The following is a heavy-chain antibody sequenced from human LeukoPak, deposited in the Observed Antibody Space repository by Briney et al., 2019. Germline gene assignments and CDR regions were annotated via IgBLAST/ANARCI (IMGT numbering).Heavy chain of an antibody. CDR3: ARDLADAYYYGMDV. Sequence: GGSLRLSCAASGFTFSSYGMHWVRQAPGKGLEWVAVIWYDGSNKYYADSVKGRFTISRDNSKNTLYLQMNSLRAEDTAVYYCARDLADAYYYGMDVWGQGTTVTVSS. J-gene: IGHJ6*02. CDR2: IWYDGSNK. CDR1: GFTFSSYG. D-gene: IGHD6-13*01. V-gene: IGHV3-33*01.